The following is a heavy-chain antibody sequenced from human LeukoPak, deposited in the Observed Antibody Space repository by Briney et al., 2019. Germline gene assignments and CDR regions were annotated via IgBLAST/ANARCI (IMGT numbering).Heavy chain of an antibody. Sequence: ASVKVSCKASGYTFTSHDINWVRQATGQGLEWMGWMNPNSGNTGYAQKFQGRVTMTRNTSISTAYMELSSLRSEDTAVYYCARAAYGKNWFDPWGQGTLVTVSS. J-gene: IGHJ5*02. CDR3: ARAAYGKNWFDP. V-gene: IGHV1-8*01. CDR2: MNPNSGNT. D-gene: IGHD2-2*01. CDR1: GYTFTSHD.